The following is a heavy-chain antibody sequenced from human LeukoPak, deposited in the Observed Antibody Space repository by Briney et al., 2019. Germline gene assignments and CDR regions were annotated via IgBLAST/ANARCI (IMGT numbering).Heavy chain of an antibody. CDR2: IVVGSGNT. J-gene: IGHJ6*03. D-gene: IGHD3-3*01. Sequence: SVKVSCKASGFTFTSSAVQWVRQARGQRLEWIGWIVVGSGNTNYAQKFQERVTITRDMSTSTAYMELSSLRFEDTAVYYCAARARFLEWLYNMDVWGKGTTVTVSS. V-gene: IGHV1-58*01. CDR1: GFTFTSSA. CDR3: AARARFLEWLYNMDV.